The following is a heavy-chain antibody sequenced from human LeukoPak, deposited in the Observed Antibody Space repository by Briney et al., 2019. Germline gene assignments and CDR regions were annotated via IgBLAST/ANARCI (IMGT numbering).Heavy chain of an antibody. V-gene: IGHV4-34*01. CDR2: INHSGST. CDR3: ARGNSPYYDFWSGYSYYFDY. CDR1: GGSISNYY. J-gene: IGHJ4*02. D-gene: IGHD3-3*01. Sequence: PSETLSLTCTVSGGSISNYYWSWIRQPPGKGLEWIGEINHSGSTNYNPSLKSRVTISVDTSKNQFSLKLSSVTAADTAVYYCARGNSPYYDFWSGYSYYFDYWGQGTLVTVSS.